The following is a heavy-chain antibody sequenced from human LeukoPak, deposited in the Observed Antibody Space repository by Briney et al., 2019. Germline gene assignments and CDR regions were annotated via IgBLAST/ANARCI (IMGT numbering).Heavy chain of an antibody. Sequence: GGSLRLSCAASGFTFSSYWMNWVRQAPGKGLVWVSRIASDGSSTTYADPVKGRFSISRDNAKNTQYLQMNSLRVEDTAVYYCARGRPHGNDYWGQGTLVTVSS. V-gene: IGHV3-74*01. D-gene: IGHD2-15*01. CDR3: ARGRPHGNDY. CDR2: IASDGSST. CDR1: GFTFSSYW. J-gene: IGHJ4*02.